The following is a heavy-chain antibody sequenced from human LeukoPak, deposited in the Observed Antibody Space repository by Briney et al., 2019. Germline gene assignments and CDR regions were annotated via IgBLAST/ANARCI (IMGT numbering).Heavy chain of an antibody. CDR3: AKDYYDSYNFDS. J-gene: IGHJ4*02. CDR1: GFTFSSYW. D-gene: IGHD3-22*01. V-gene: IGHV3-7*03. Sequence: GGSLRLSCAASGFTFSSYWMSWVRQAPGKGLEWVANIKEDGSEKFHVGSVRGRFTISRDNAKNSLYLQMNSLRAEDTAVYYCAKDYYDSYNFDSWGQGTLVTVSS. CDR2: IKEDGSEK.